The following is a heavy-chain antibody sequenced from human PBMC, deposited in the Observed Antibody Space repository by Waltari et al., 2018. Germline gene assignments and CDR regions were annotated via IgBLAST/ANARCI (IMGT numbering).Heavy chain of an antibody. D-gene: IGHD6-19*01. CDR3: ARQRIAVAQTFDI. Sequence: QLQLQESGPGLVKPSETLSLTCTVSGGSISSSSYYWGWIRQPPGKGLEWIGSIYYSGSTYYIPSLKSRVTISVDTSKNQFSLKLSSVTAADTAVYYCARQRIAVAQTFDIWGQGTMVTVSS. CDR1: GGSISSSSYY. J-gene: IGHJ3*02. CDR2: IYYSGST. V-gene: IGHV4-39*01.